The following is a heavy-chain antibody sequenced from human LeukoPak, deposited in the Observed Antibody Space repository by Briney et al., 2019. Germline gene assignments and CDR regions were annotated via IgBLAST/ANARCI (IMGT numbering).Heavy chain of an antibody. J-gene: IGHJ5*02. Sequence: ASVKVSCKASGYTFTKYYMFWVRRAPGQGLEWMGRINPSSGGTDYAQKFQGRVTMTRDTSISTAYMELSRLRSDDTAMYYCARGYCSGGSCYSVENWFDPWGQGTLVTVSS. CDR2: INPSSGGT. CDR3: ARGYCSGGSCYSVENWFDP. V-gene: IGHV1-2*06. CDR1: GYTFTKYY. D-gene: IGHD2-15*01.